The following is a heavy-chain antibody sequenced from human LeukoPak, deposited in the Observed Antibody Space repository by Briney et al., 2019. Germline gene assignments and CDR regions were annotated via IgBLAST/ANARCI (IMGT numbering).Heavy chain of an antibody. Sequence: GGSLRLSCVVSGFTFSNYDMNWVRQAPGKGLEWVSYIGINDNVMYYVGSVKGRFSISRDNAKNSLYLQMNGLRVEDTAVYYCTRNWDSWGQGTLVTVSS. CDR3: TRNWDS. J-gene: IGHJ4*02. D-gene: IGHD1-1*01. CDR1: GFTFSNYD. V-gene: IGHV3-48*03. CDR2: IGINDNVM.